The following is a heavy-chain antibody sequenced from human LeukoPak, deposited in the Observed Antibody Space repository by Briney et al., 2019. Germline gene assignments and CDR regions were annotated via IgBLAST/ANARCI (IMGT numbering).Heavy chain of an antibody. CDR1: GGSISSSSYY. J-gene: IGHJ3*02. CDR2: IYYSGST. D-gene: IGHD3-22*01. V-gene: IGHV4-39*07. Sequence: SETLSLTCTVSGGSISSSSYYWGWIRQPPGKGLEWIGSIYYSGSTYYNPSLKSRVTISVDTSKNQFSLKLSSVTAADTAVYYCARERDYYDSSGYYRAFDIWGQGTMVTVSS. CDR3: ARERDYYDSSGYYRAFDI.